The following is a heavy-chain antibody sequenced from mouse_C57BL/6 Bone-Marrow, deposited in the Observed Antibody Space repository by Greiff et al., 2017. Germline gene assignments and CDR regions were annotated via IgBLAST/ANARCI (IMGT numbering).Heavy chain of an antibody. CDR3: GRAPAGFDYFDY. CDR1: GYAFTNYL. V-gene: IGHV1-54*01. CDR2: INPGSGGT. D-gene: IGHD2-2*01. Sequence: QVQLKQSGAELVRPGTSVKVSCKASGYAFTNYLIAWVKQRPGQGLEWIGVINPGSGGTNYNEKFKGKVTLTEDKSSSTAYMQLSSLTSEDSAVYFGGRAPAGFDYFDYWGQGTTLTGSS. J-gene: IGHJ2*01.